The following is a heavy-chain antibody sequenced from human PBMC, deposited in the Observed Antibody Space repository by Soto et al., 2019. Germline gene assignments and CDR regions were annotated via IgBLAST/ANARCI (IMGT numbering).Heavy chain of an antibody. J-gene: IGHJ3*01. V-gene: IGHV4-59*01. CDR3: VSSRSAIYGDALDV. Sequence: SEPLSLTSSVSGASISTYFRNWLRQPPGKGLEWIAYIYDDGTTDHNPPLKSRVTILLDMSKNHFSLKLSSVTDADTVVYYCVSSRSAIYGDALDVWGQGTMVTVSS. CDR1: GASISTYF. D-gene: IGHD2-2*01. CDR2: IYDDGTT.